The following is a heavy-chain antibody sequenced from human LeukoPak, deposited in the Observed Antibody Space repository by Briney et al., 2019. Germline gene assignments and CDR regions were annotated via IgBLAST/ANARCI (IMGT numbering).Heavy chain of an antibody. Sequence: SETLSLTCSVSGESIRTYYWSWIRQPPGKGLEYIGYIYYTGITNYNPSLKSRVTMSVDTSKNQFSLKLSSVTAADTAVYYCAREGRWQLLSRDDAFDIWGQGTMVTVSS. CDR2: IYYTGIT. D-gene: IGHD2-15*01. CDR1: GESIRTYY. V-gene: IGHV4-59*12. J-gene: IGHJ3*02. CDR3: AREGRWQLLSRDDAFDI.